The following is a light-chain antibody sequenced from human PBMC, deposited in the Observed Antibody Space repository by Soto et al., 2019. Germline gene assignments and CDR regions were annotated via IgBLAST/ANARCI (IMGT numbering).Light chain of an antibody. Sequence: IVLMQSPGTLSLSPGERATLSCRASQSVSSTFIAWYQQKPGQAPTLLIYGASNRAPGIPARFSGSGSGPDFTLTISRLEPEDFAVYFCQKYGSSPCTFGQGTKLEIK. V-gene: IGKV3-20*01. CDR3: QKYGSSPCT. CDR1: QSVSSTF. J-gene: IGKJ2*02. CDR2: GAS.